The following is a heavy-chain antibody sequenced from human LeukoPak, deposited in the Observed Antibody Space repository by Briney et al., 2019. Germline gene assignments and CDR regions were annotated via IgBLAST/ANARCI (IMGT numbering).Heavy chain of an antibody. CDR1: GGTFTSYA. V-gene: IGHV1-3*01. CDR3: ARGRSSGWYIGRTTHGD. J-gene: IGHJ4*02. D-gene: IGHD6-19*01. Sequence: ASVKVSCKASGGTFTSYAMHWVRQAPGQRLEWMGWINAGNGNTKYSQKFQGRVTITADKSSSTAYMELSSLRSEDTAVYYCARGRSSGWYIGRTTHGDWDQGTLDTVSS. CDR2: INAGNGNT.